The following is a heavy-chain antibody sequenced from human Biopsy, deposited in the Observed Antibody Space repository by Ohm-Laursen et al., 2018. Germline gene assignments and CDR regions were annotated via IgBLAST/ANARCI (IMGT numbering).Heavy chain of an antibody. V-gene: IGHV4-59*01. CDR2: IYYSGGT. CDR1: GGSMTGYE. J-gene: IGHJ3*02. Sequence: PSETLSLTCSVSGGSMTGYEWSWIRLAPGKGLEWIGYIYYSGGTKYNPSLASRVTFSVDMPKSQFSLKLYSVTAADTAVYYCARVEAGTYDALDIWGQGTLVAVSA. CDR3: ARVEAGTYDALDI. D-gene: IGHD1-26*01.